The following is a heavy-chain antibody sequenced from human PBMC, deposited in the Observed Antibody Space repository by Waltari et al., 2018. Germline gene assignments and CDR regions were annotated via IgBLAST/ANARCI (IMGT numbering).Heavy chain of an antibody. CDR1: GFSFGDYW. Sequence: EVQLVESGGGLVQPGGSLRLSCAASGFSFGDYWMHWVRQAPGKGLEWVARINIDGGYFSYTDSVKGRFTISRDKAKNTVFLQLNSVRAEDTAVYYCARKGGRGYPYGPFYYDYWGQGTLVTVSS. D-gene: IGHD5-18*01. J-gene: IGHJ4*02. V-gene: IGHV3-74*01. CDR2: INIDGGYF. CDR3: ARKGGRGYPYGPFYYDY.